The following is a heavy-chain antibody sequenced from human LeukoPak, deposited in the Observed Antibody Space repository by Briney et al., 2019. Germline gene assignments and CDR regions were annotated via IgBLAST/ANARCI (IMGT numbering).Heavy chain of an antibody. D-gene: IGHD1-26*01. CDR3: VRDSGGSYYYPSDY. J-gene: IGHJ4*02. V-gene: IGHV1-2*02. CDR2: FSPKTGGS. Sequence: AASVKVSCKPSGYTFIGHYMHWVRQAPGHGLEWMGWFSPKTGGSHFAQKFRGRVAMTTDTSISTAYLELSSLRSDDTAVYYCVRDSGGSYYYPSDYWGQGTLVTVSS. CDR1: GYTFIGHY.